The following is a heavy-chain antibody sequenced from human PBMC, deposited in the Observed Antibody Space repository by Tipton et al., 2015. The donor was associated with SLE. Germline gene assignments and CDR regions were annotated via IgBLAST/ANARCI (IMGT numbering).Heavy chain of an antibody. CDR1: SYSIYNGFY. CDR2: IYRSGTA. J-gene: IGHJ4*02. Sequence: TLSLTCSVSSYSIYNGFYWGWIRQSPGKGLEWIGSIYRSGTAYYNPSLKSRVTMSVDTSKNQFSLKLTSVTAADTAVYYCARAIRGSSGWYYGNYFDYWGQGTLVTVSS. D-gene: IGHD6-19*01. V-gene: IGHV4-38-2*02. CDR3: ARAIRGSSGWYYGNYFDY.